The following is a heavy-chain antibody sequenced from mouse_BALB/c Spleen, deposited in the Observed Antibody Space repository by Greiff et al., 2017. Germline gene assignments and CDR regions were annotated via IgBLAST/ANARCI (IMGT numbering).Heavy chain of an antibody. Sequence: EVQGVESGGGLVQPGGSLKLSCAASGFTFSSYGMSWVRQTPDKRLELVATINSNGGSTYYPDSVKGRFTISRDNAKNTMYLQMSSLKSEDTAMYYCARGGFHRYDGFAYWGQGTLVTVSA. V-gene: IGHV5-6-3*01. CDR3: ARGGFHRYDGFAY. CDR1: GFTFSSYG. CDR2: INSNGGST. D-gene: IGHD2-14*01. J-gene: IGHJ3*01.